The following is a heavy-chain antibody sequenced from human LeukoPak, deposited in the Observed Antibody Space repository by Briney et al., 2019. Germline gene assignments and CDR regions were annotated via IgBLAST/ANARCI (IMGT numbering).Heavy chain of an antibody. Sequence: SETLSLTCTVSGVSISSSYSYWGWIRQPPGMGLEGIGSIYYTGNTYYNASLKSQVSISIDTSKNQFSLKLTSVTAADTAVYYCARHKRGPYYMDVWGKGTTVTISS. CDR1: GVSISSSYSY. CDR3: ARHKRGPYYMDV. V-gene: IGHV4-39*01. J-gene: IGHJ6*03. CDR2: IYYTGNT. D-gene: IGHD3-10*01.